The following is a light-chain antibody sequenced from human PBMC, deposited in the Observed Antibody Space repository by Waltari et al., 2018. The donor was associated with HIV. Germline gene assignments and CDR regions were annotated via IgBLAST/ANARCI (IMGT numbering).Light chain of an antibody. CDR1: SSDVGGYNY. V-gene: IGLV2-8*01. Sequence: QSALTQPPSASGSPGPSVTISCTGTSSDVGGYNYVSWYQQYSGKAPKLIIYEVSRRPSGVPDRFSGSKSGNTASLTVSGLQAEDEAEYYCSSYAGSNNLVFAGGTKLTVL. J-gene: IGLJ2*01. CDR2: EVS. CDR3: SSYAGSNNLV.